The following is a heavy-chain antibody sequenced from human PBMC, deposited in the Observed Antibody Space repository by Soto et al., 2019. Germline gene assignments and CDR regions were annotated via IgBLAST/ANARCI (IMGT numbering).Heavy chain of an antibody. CDR3: ARDKIPDILTGYYDEY. V-gene: IGHV3-66*01. D-gene: IGHD3-9*01. J-gene: IGHJ4*02. CDR2: IYSGGST. Sequence: GGSLRLSCAASGFTVSSNYLSWVRQAPGKGLEWVSVIYSGGSTYYADSVKGRFTISRDNSKNTLYLQMNSLRAEDTAVYYCARDKIPDILTGYYDEYWGQGTLVTVSS. CDR1: GFTVSSNY.